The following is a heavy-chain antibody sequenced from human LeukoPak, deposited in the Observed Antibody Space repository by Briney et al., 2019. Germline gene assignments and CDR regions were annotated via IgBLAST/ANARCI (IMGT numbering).Heavy chain of an antibody. CDR2: IYYSGST. J-gene: IGHJ4*02. V-gene: IGHV4-59*01. D-gene: IGHD6-19*01. CDR1: GGSISSYY. CDR3: ARATYSSGWGTSDY. Sequence: SETLSITCTVSGGSISSYYWSWIRQPPGKGLEWIGYIYYSGSTNYNPSLKSRVTISVDTSKNQFSLKLSSVTAADTAVYYCARATYSSGWGTSDYWGQGTLVTVSS.